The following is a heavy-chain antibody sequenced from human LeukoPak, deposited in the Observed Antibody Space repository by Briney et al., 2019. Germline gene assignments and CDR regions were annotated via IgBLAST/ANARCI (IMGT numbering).Heavy chain of an antibody. V-gene: IGHV4-59*08. J-gene: IGHJ4*02. CDR3: ARGLYSSSPENLDY. D-gene: IGHD6-6*01. CDR1: GGSISSYY. CDR2: IYHSGST. Sequence: SETLSLTCTVSGGSISSYYWSWIRQPPGKGLEWIGYIYHSGSTNYNPSLKSRVTVSVDTSKNQFSLKLSSVTAADTAVYYCARGLYSSSPENLDYWGQGTLVTVSS.